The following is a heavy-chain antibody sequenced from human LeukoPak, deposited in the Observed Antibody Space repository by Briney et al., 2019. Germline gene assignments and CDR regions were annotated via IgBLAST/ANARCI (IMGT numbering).Heavy chain of an antibody. J-gene: IGHJ4*02. D-gene: IGHD6-6*01. V-gene: IGHV1-18*01. CDR1: GYTFTSYG. CDR3: ARRTTMYSSSSPFDY. Sequence: GASVKVSCKASGYTFTSYGISWVRQAPGQGLEWMGWISACNGNTNYAQKLQGRVTMTTDTSTSTVYMELRSLRSDDTAVYYCARRTTMYSSSSPFDYWGQGTLVTVSS. CDR2: ISACNGNT.